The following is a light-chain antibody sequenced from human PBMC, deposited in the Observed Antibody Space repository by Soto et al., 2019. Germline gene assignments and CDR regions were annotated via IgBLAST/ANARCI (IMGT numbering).Light chain of an antibody. CDR2: AAS. CDR1: QTLSINS. J-gene: IGKJ3*01. V-gene: IGKV3-20*01. CDR3: QQFDGAPLT. Sequence: EIVLTQSPDTLSLSPGERATLFCRASQTLSINSLAWYQQKPGQAPRLLIYAASTRDTGIPDRFNGSGSGTDFALTINRLEPEDFAVYYGQQFDGAPLTFGPGTKVDVK.